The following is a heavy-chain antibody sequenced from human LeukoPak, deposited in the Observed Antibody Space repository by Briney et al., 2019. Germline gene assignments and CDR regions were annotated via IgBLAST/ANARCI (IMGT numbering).Heavy chain of an antibody. CDR1: GYTFTSYG. V-gene: IGHV1-18*01. Sequence: ASVKASCKASGYTFTSYGISWVRQAPGQGLEWMGWISAYNGNTNYAQKLQGRVTMTTDTSTSTAYMELRSLRSDDTAVYYCARSPGRIVVVPPAIRYWGQGTLVTVSS. J-gene: IGHJ4*02. CDR2: ISAYNGNT. D-gene: IGHD2-2*01. CDR3: ARSPGRIVVVPPAIRY.